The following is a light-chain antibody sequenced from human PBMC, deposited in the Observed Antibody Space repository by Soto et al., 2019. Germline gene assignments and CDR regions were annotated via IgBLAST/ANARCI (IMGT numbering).Light chain of an antibody. V-gene: IGKV1-5*03. Sequence: DIQMTQSPSTLSASVRDRVTITCRASQSISDWLAWYKQKPGKAPQLLIYKATRLQSGVPSRFSGRRSGTEFTLTISGLQPDDFATYFCQQYESYPWTFGLGTKVDI. J-gene: IGKJ1*01. CDR2: KAT. CDR3: QQYESYPWT. CDR1: QSISDW.